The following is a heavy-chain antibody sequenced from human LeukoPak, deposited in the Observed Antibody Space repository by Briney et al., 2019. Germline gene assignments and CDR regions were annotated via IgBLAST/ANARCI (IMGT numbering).Heavy chain of an antibody. CDR2: IDPKRTT. V-gene: IGHV4-34*01. Sequence: SETLSLTCAVYGGAFSGYSWSWIRQPLGMGLEWIGEIDPKRTTNYNPSLKSRVTVSVDTSKNQFSLNLNSVTAADTGIYYCARGRSYEYGDYDFWGQGTLVTVSS. CDR3: ARGRSYEYGDYDF. D-gene: IGHD4-17*01. J-gene: IGHJ4*02. CDR1: GGAFSGYS.